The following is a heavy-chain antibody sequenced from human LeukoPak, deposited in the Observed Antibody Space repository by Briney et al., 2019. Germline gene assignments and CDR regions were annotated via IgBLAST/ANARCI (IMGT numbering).Heavy chain of an antibody. V-gene: IGHV4-39*01. D-gene: IGHD3-22*01. Sequence: SXTLSLTCTVSGGSISSSSYYWGWIRQPPGKGLEWIGSIYYSGSTYYNPSLKSRVTISVDTSKNQFSLKLSSVTAADTAVYYCATYYYDSSGPGDWGQGTLVTVSS. CDR2: IYYSGST. CDR1: GGSISSSSYY. CDR3: ATYYYDSSGPGD. J-gene: IGHJ4*02.